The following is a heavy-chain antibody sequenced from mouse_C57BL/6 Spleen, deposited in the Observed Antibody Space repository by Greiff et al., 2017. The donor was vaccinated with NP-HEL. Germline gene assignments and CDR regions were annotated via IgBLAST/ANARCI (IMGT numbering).Heavy chain of an antibody. CDR3: ARVGGLLDVDV. Sequence: QVQLQQPGAELVMPGASVKLSCKASGYTFTSYWMHWVKQRPGQGLEWIGEIDPSDSYTNYNQKFKGKSTLTVDKSSSTAYMQLSSLTSEDSAVYYCARVGGLLDVDVWGTGTTVTVSS. J-gene: IGHJ1*03. D-gene: IGHD2-3*01. CDR1: GYTFTSYW. V-gene: IGHV1-69*01. CDR2: IDPSDSYT.